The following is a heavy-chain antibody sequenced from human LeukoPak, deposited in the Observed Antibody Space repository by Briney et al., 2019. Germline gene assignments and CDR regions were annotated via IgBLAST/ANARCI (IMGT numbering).Heavy chain of an antibody. CDR3: ARYYYDSSGYYYFDY. J-gene: IGHJ4*02. D-gene: IGHD3-22*01. V-gene: IGHV1-18*01. CDR2: ISAYNGST. CDR1: GYTFTSYG. Sequence: GASVKVSCKASGYTFTSYGISWVRQAPGQGLEWMGWISAYNGSTNYAQKLQGRVTMTTDTSTSTAYMELRSLRSDDTAVYYCARYYYDSSGYYYFDYWGQGTLVTVSS.